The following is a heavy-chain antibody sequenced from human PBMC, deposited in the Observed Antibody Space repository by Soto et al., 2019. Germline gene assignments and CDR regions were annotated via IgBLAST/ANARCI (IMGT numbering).Heavy chain of an antibody. D-gene: IGHD5-12*01. CDR3: ATRPHRRDGYKRESGDY. V-gene: IGHV3-30*03. J-gene: IGHJ4*02. Sequence: GGSLRLSCAASGFTFSSYGMHWVRQAPGKGLEWVAVISYDGSNKYYADSVKGRFTISRDNSKNTLYLQMNSLRAEDTAVYYCATRPHRRDGYKRESGDYWGQGTLVTVSS. CDR2: ISYDGSNK. CDR1: GFTFSSYG.